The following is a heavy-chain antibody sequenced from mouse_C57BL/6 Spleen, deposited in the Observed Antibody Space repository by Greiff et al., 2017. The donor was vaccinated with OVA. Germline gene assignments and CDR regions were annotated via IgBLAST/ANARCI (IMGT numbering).Heavy chain of an antibody. CDR2: INPGSGGT. CDR1: GYAFTNYL. Sequence: QVQLQQSGAELVRPGTSVKVSCKASGYAFTNYLIEWVKQRPGQGLEWIGVINPGSGGTNYNEKFKGKATLTADKSSSTAYMQLSSLTSEDSAVYFCARHGSSYLDYWGQGTTLTVSS. J-gene: IGHJ2*01. D-gene: IGHD1-1*01. V-gene: IGHV1-54*01. CDR3: ARHGSSYLDY.